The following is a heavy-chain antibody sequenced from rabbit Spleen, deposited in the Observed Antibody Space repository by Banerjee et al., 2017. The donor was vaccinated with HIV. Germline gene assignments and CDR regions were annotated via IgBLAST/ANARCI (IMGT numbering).Heavy chain of an antibody. CDR3: ARDLAATTYYNL. Sequence: QEQLVESGGGLVQPEGSLTLTCTASGFSFSSSYYMCWVRQAPGKGLEWIACIYAGSGGSTYYASWAKGRFTISKTSSTTVTLQMTSLTAADTATYFCARDLAATTYYNLWGQGTLVTVS. D-gene: IGHD8-1*01. V-gene: IGHV1S45*01. CDR2: IYAGSGGST. CDR1: GFSFSSSYY. J-gene: IGHJ4*01.